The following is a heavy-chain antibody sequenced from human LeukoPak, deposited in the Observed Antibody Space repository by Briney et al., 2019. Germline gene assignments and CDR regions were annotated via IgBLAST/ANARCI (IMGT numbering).Heavy chain of an antibody. CDR1: GFTFSSYG. CDR3: AKDLASIAVAAGGYYYYYGMDV. V-gene: IGHV3-30*18. D-gene: IGHD6-19*01. Sequence: GGSLRLSCAASGFTFSSYGMHWVRQASGKGLEWVAVISYDGSNKYYADSVKGRFTISRDNSKNTLYLQMNSLRAEDTAVYYCAKDLASIAVAAGGYYYYYGMDVWGQGTTVTVSS. J-gene: IGHJ6*02. CDR2: ISYDGSNK.